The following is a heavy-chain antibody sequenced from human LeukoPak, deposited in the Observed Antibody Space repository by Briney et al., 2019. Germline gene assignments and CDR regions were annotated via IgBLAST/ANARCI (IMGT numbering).Heavy chain of an antibody. V-gene: IGHV4-31*03. CDR2: IYYSGST. J-gene: IGHJ4*02. D-gene: IGHD2-15*01. CDR1: GGSISSGGYY. Sequence: SQTLSLTCTVSGGSISSGGYYWSWIRRHPGKGLEWIGYIYYSGSTYYNPSLKSRVTISVDTSKNQFSLKLSSVTAADTAVYYCARAFIVVVVAATPYFDYWGQGTLVTVSS. CDR3: ARAFIVVVVAATPYFDY.